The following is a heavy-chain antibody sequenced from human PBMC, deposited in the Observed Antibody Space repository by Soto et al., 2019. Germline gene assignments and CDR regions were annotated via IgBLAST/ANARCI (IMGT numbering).Heavy chain of an antibody. Sequence: EVQLVQSGAEVKKPGESLRIACKGSGYTFTDYWINWVRQMPGKGLELMGRIDPSDSYTKYSPSFQGHVTISADKSISTAYLEWSALEDSDTAMYYCARARSITIFGVVGFDMDGWGQGTTVTVSS. CDR1: GYTFTDYW. D-gene: IGHD3-3*01. CDR2: IDPSDSYT. V-gene: IGHV5-10-1*03. CDR3: ARARSITIFGVVGFDMDG. J-gene: IGHJ6*02.